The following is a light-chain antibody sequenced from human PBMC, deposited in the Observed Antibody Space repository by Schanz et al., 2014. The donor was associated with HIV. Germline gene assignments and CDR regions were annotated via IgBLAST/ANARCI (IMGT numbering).Light chain of an antibody. CDR2: GNT. CDR3: AAWDDSRRVVM. Sequence: QSVLTQPPSVSGAPGQGVTISCSGSSSNIGAGYDVHWYQQLPGTAPKLLIYGNTNRPSGVPDRFSASKSGTSASLVITGLQAEDEADYYCAAWDDSRRVVMFGGGTKLTVL. J-gene: IGLJ3*02. CDR1: SSNIGAGYD. V-gene: IGLV1-40*01.